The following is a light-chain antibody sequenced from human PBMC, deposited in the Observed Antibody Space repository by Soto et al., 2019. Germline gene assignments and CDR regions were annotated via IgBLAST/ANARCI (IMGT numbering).Light chain of an antibody. Sequence: QSVLTQPPSASGSPGQSITISCTGTSSDVGAFNYVSWYQQHPGKAPKLMIFEINKRPSGVPDRSSGSKSGNSASLTVSGLQTEDEADYYCSSYAGSNIYVFGSGTKVTVL. V-gene: IGLV2-8*01. CDR2: EIN. CDR3: SSYAGSNIYV. J-gene: IGLJ1*01. CDR1: SSDVGAFNY.